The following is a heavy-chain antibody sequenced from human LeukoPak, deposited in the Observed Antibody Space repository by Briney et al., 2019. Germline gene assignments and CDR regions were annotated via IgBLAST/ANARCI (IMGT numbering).Heavy chain of an antibody. CDR3: AASTMPITGDAFDV. CDR2: TDPDDGET. V-gene: IGHV1-69-2*01. Sequence: ASVKVSCKVSGYTFGESYMHWVQQAPGEGLEWVGLTDPDDGETIYAEKFRDRVTIIAGSSTDTAYLELRSLRSEDTAIYYCAASTMPITGDAFDVWGLGTMIIVSS. D-gene: IGHD2-2*01. CDR1: GYTFGESY. J-gene: IGHJ3*01.